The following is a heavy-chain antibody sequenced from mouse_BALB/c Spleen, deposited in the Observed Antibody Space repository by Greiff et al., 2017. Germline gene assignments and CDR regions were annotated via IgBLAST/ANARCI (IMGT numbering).Heavy chain of an antibody. Sequence: VMLVESGPGLVAPSQSLSITCTVSGFSLTSYGVQWVRQPPGKGLEWLGVIWAGGSTNYNSALMSRLSISKDNSKSQVFLKMNSRQTDDTAMYYCARGNGDGGFAYWGQGTLVTVSA. CDR1: GFSLTSYG. CDR3: ARGNGDGGFAY. D-gene: IGHD4-1*01. CDR2: IWAGGST. J-gene: IGHJ3*01. V-gene: IGHV2-9*02.